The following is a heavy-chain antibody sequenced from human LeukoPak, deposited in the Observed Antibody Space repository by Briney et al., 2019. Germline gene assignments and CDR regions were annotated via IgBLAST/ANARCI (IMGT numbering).Heavy chain of an antibody. CDR3: ARLGAYDSSGYYYVDYFDY. CDR1: GFTFSSYW. J-gene: IGHJ4*02. D-gene: IGHD3-22*01. CDR2: IKQDGSEE. V-gene: IGHV3-7*03. Sequence: PGGSLRLSCAASGFTFSSYWMSWVRQAPGKGLEWVANIKQDGSEEYYVDSVKGRFTISRDNAKNSLYLQMNSLRAEDTAVYYCARLGAYDSSGYYYVDYFDYWGQGTLVTVSS.